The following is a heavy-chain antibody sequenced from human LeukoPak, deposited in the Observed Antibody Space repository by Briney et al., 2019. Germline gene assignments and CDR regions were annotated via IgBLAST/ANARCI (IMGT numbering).Heavy chain of an antibody. Sequence: VASVKVSCKTSGYTFTSYYIHWVRQAPGQGLEWLGIINPSGGSTTYAQKFQGRVTMTTDTSTSTVYMELTRLRSDDTAVYYCARSSAYYNEADIWGQGTMVTVSS. CDR1: GYTFTSYY. V-gene: IGHV1-46*01. D-gene: IGHD3-9*01. J-gene: IGHJ3*02. CDR2: INPSGGST. CDR3: ARSSAYYNEADI.